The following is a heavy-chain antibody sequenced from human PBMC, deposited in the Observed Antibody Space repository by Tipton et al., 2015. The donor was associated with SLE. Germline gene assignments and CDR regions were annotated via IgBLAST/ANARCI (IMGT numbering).Heavy chain of an antibody. CDR2: IIPIFGTA. CDR1: GGTFSSYA. Sequence: QSGPEVKKPGSSVKVSCKASGGTFSSYAISWVRQAPGQGLEWVGGIIPIFGTANYAQKFQGRVTITADESTSTAYMELSSLRSEDTAVYYCARDGVMCSSTSCYTAMDVWGKGTTVTVSS. V-gene: IGHV1-69*01. D-gene: IGHD2-2*01. CDR3: ARDGVMCSSTSCYTAMDV. J-gene: IGHJ6*04.